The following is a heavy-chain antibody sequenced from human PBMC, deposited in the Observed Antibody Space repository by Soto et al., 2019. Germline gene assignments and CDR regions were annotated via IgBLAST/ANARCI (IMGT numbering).Heavy chain of an antibody. D-gene: IGHD5-12*01. CDR1: GGSISSSSYY. Sequence: SETLSLTCTVSGGSISSSSYYWGWIRQPPGKGLEWIGSIYYSGSTYYNPSLKSRVTISVDTSKNQFSLKLSSVTAADTAVYYCARRAKVATILGYFDYWGQGTLVTVSS. V-gene: IGHV4-39*01. J-gene: IGHJ4*02. CDR3: ARRAKVATILGYFDY. CDR2: IYYSGST.